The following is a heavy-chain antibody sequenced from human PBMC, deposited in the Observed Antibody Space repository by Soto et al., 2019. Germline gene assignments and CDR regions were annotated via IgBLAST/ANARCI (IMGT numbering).Heavy chain of an antibody. J-gene: IGHJ6*02. CDR1: GFTFSAYS. D-gene: IGHD2-2*01. Sequence: GGSLRLSCAASGFTFSAYSLDWVRRAPGRGLEWVAYISSSGTIHYANSVKGRFTISRDNAKNSLYLQMDSLRAEDTAVYYCAKTTSSTSCYAKGCDYYYGMDVWGQGTTVTVSS. V-gene: IGHV3-48*01. CDR3: AKTTSSTSCYAKGCDYYYGMDV. CDR2: ISSSGTI.